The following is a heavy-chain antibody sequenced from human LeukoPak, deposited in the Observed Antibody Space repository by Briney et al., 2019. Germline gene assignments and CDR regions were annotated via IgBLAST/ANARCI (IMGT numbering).Heavy chain of an antibody. CDR2: IYYSGST. J-gene: IGHJ5*02. V-gene: IGHV4-39*01. Sequence: PSETLSLTCTVSGGSISSSSYYWGWIRQPPGKGLEWIGSIYYSGSTYYNPSLKSRVTISVDTSKNQFSLKLSSVTAADAAVYYCARPAAAAGIWFDPWGQGTLVTVS. CDR1: GGSISSSSYY. CDR3: ARPAAAAGIWFDP. D-gene: IGHD6-13*01.